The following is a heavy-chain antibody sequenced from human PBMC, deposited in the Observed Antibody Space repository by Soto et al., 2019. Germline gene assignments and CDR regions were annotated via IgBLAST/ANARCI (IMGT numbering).Heavy chain of an antibody. V-gene: IGHV2-26*01. J-gene: IGHJ4*02. CDR2: IFTNDEK. CDR1: GFSLSNARMG. D-gene: IGHD5-12*01. Sequence: QVTLKESGPVLVKPTETLTLTCTVSGFSLSNARMGVSWIRQPPGKALERLAHIFTNDEKSYSTSLKSRLTTSNHTSKSHVVLTMTNMDPVDTATYYCARIDVELATITAHYWGQGTLVTVSS. CDR3: ARIDVELATITAHY.